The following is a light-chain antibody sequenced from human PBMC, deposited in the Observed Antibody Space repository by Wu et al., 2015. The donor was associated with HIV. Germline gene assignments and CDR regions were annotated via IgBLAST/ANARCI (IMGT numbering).Light chain of an antibody. J-gene: IGKJ5*01. CDR1: QSVSSD. CDR2: SAS. Sequence: EIVMTQSPATLSVSPGERVTLSCRASQSVSSDLAWYQQKPGQAPRLLIYSASTRATAIPVRFSGSGSGTEFTLTISSMQSEDFAVCYCQQYYNWPPFTFGQGTRLEI. V-gene: IGKV3-15*01. CDR3: QQYYNWPPFT.